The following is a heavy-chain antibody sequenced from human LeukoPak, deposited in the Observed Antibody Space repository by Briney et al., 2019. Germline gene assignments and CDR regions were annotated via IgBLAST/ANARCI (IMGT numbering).Heavy chain of an antibody. CDR3: ARQTYYDFWSGYYPVYFDS. J-gene: IGHJ4*02. D-gene: IGHD3-3*01. Sequence: PSETQSLTCTVSGGSISSSSYYWGWIRQPPGKGLEWIGSISSSGSSYYNPSLKSRVTISVDTSKNQFSLTLTSVTAADTAMYYCARQTYYDFWSGYYPVYFDSWGQGTLVTVSS. V-gene: IGHV4-39*01. CDR2: ISSSGSS. CDR1: GGSISSSSYY.